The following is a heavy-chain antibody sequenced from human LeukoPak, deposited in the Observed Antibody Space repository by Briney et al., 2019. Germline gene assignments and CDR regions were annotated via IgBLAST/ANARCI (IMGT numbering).Heavy chain of an antibody. Sequence: GRSLRLSCAASGFTFRSYAMSWVREAAGKGLKWLSAFSGSGGSTYYAASVKGRFTISRDNSKITLYLQMNSLRAEDTAVYYCAKLLLDDSHCYMDVWGKGTTVTVSS. D-gene: IGHD3-22*01. CDR1: GFTFRSYA. V-gene: IGHV3-23*01. CDR2: FSGSGGST. J-gene: IGHJ6*03. CDR3: AKLLLDDSHCYMDV.